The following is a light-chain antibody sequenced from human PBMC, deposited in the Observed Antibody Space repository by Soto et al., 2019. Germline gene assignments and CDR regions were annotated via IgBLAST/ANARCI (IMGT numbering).Light chain of an antibody. CDR2: DAS. J-gene: IGKJ5*01. CDR3: HQRSNWPPS. Sequence: EIVLTQSPATLSLFPGERATLSCRASQSVSSYLGWYQQRPGQAPRLLIYDASNRATGIPARFSGSGSGTDFTLTISSLEPEDFAVYYCHQRSNWPPSFGQGTRLEIK. V-gene: IGKV3-11*01. CDR1: QSVSSY.